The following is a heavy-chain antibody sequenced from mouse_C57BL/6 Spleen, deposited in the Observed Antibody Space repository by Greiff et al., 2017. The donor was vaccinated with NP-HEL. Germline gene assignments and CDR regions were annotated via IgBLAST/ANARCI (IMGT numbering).Heavy chain of an antibody. Sequence: QVHVKQPGAELVKPGASVKMSCKASGYTFTSYWITWVKQRPGQGLEWIGDIYPGSGSTNYNEKFKSKATLTVDTSSSTAYMQLSSLTSEDSAVYYCATEGYSNGFDYWGQGTTLTVSS. D-gene: IGHD2-5*01. CDR2: IYPGSGST. CDR1: GYTFTSYW. J-gene: IGHJ2*01. CDR3: ATEGYSNGFDY. V-gene: IGHV1-55*01.